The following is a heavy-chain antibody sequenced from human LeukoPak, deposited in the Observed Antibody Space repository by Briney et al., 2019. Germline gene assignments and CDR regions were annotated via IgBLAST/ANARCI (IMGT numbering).Heavy chain of an antibody. CDR1: GGSFSGYY. CDR2: INHSGST. CDR3: ARGVVVVVAATGEAEYFQH. Sequence: SETLSLTCAVYGGSFSGYYWSWIRQPPGKGLEWIGEINHSGSTNYNPSLKSRVTISVDTSKNQFSLKLSSVTPADTAVYYCARGVVVVVAATGEAEYFQHWGQGTLVTFSS. V-gene: IGHV4-34*01. D-gene: IGHD2-15*01. J-gene: IGHJ1*01.